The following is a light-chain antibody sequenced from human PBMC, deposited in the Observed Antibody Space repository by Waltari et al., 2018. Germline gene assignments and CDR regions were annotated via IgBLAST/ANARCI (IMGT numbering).Light chain of an antibody. CDR1: SSDVGGNTH. CDR2: EVS. Sequence: QSAMTQPASVSGSPAQSITISCTGTSSDVGGNTHVSWYQQHQGKAPKLIIYEVSNRPSWVSNRFSGSKSGNTASLTISGLQAEDEADYYCSSYTSSSLQVFGGGTKLTVL. CDR3: SSYTSSSLQV. V-gene: IGLV2-14*01. J-gene: IGLJ2*01.